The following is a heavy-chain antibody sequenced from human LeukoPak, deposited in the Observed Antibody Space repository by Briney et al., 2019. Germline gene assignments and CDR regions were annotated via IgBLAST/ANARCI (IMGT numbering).Heavy chain of an antibody. CDR1: GASVSSGSYS. CDR2: MFYRGST. V-gene: IGHV4-61*01. J-gene: IGHJ5*02. Sequence: PSETLSLTCTVSGASVSSGSYSWNWIRQPPGKGLEWIGYMFYRGSTNYNPSLKSRVTISVDKSKNQFSLKLSSVTAADTAVYYCARIRYPLVGATIGNWFDPWGQGTLVTVSS. D-gene: IGHD1-26*01. CDR3: ARIRYPLVGATIGNWFDP.